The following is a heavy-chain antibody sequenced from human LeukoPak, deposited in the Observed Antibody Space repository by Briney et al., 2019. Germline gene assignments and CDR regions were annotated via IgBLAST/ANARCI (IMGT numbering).Heavy chain of an antibody. Sequence: SETLSLTCTVSGGSISSYYWSWIRQPPGKGLEWIGYIYYSGSTNYNPSLKSRVTISVDTSKNQFPLKLSSVTAADTAVYYCARGGPNGWVFDYWGQGTLVTVSS. CDR2: IYYSGST. CDR3: ARGGPNGWVFDY. D-gene: IGHD6-19*01. J-gene: IGHJ4*02. CDR1: GGSISSYY. V-gene: IGHV4-59*01.